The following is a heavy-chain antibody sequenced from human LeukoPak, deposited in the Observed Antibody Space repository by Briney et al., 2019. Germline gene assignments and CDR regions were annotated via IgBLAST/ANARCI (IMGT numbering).Heavy chain of an antibody. Sequence: GESLKISCKGSGYSFTNHWIGWVRQMPGKGLEWMGIIYPGDSDTRYSPSFQGQVTFSADKSINTAYLQWSSLKASDTAMYYCARHLKTPRSSWFSTGYGMDVWGQGTTVTVSS. CDR3: ARHLKTPRSSWFSTGYGMDV. D-gene: IGHD6-13*01. CDR2: IYPGDSDT. J-gene: IGHJ6*02. CDR1: GYSFTNHW. V-gene: IGHV5-51*01.